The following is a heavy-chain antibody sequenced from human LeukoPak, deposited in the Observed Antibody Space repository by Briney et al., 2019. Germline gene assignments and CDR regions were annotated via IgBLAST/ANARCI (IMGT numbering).Heavy chain of an antibody. V-gene: IGHV4-34*01. Sequence: SETLTLTCAAYGVSFSGYYWRWIRQPPGKGLEWIGGINHSGSTKYNPSLESRVVISVDTSKNQLSLKLSSVTAADTAVYYCARGHEIFLAVAGRVGRAKNAIDIWGQGKMVTVSS. D-gene: IGHD6-19*01. CDR1: GVSFSGYY. CDR2: INHSGST. J-gene: IGHJ3*02. CDR3: ARGHEIFLAVAGRVGRAKNAIDI.